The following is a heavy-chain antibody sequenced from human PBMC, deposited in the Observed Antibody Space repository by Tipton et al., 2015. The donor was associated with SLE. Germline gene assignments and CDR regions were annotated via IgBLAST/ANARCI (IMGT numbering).Heavy chain of an antibody. CDR1: GGSISSGSYY. CDR2: IYTSGST. Sequence: TLSLTCTVSGGSISSGSYYWSWIRQPAGKGLEWIGRIYTSGSTNYNPSLKSRVTISVDTSKNQFSLKLSSVTAADTAVYYCASFDYGDYWYWGQGTLVTVSS. CDR3: ASFDYGDYWY. J-gene: IGHJ4*02. V-gene: IGHV4-61*02. D-gene: IGHD4-17*01.